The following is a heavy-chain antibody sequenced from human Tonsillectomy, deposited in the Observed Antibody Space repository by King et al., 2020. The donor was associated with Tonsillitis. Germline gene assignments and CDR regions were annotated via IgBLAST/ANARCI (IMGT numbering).Heavy chain of an antibody. CDR3: ARHLGSSGFDY. CDR2: IYYIGST. Sequence: VQLQESGPGLVKPSETLSLTCTVSGGSISNYYWSWIRQPPGKGLEWIGYIYYIGSTTYDPSLKSRVTISVDTSKNQFSLKLNSVTAADTAVYYCARHLGSSGFDYWGQGTLVTVSS. D-gene: IGHD6-19*01. J-gene: IGHJ4*02. CDR1: GGSISNYY. V-gene: IGHV4-59*08.